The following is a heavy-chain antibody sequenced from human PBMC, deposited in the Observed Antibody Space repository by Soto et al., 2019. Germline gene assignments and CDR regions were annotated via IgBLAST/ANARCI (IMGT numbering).Heavy chain of an antibody. V-gene: IGHV4-30-4*01. CDR2: IYYSGST. D-gene: IGHD3-3*01. Sequence: PSETLSLTCTISGGYISNGDYYWSWIRQPPGKGLEWIWYIYYSGSTYYNPSLKSRVTISVDTSKNQFSLKLSSVTAADTAVYYCARGRFLEWLSPPSYYFDYWGQGTLGTVSS. CDR3: ARGRFLEWLSPPSYYFDY. CDR1: GGYISNGDYY. J-gene: IGHJ4*02.